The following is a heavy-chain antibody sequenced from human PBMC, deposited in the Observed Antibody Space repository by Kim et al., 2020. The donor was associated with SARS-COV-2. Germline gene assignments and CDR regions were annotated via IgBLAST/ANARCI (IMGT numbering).Heavy chain of an antibody. J-gene: IGHJ4*02. V-gene: IGHV1-69*13. Sequence: SVKVSCKASGGTFSSYAISWVRQAPGQGLEWMGGIIPIFGTANYAQKFQGRVTITADESTSTAYMELSSLRSEDTAVYYCARDLVDGGTWIQPLGYWGQGTLVTVSS. CDR1: GGTFSSYA. D-gene: IGHD5-18*01. CDR2: IIPIFGTA. CDR3: ARDLVDGGTWIQPLGY.